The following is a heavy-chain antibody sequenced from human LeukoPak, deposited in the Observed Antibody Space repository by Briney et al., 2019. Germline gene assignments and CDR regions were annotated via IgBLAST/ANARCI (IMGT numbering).Heavy chain of an antibody. CDR1: GFAFSTYE. V-gene: IGHV3-48*03. CDR3: ASRQPYGGYDY. J-gene: IGHJ4*02. D-gene: IGHD5-12*01. CDR2: ISSGGITI. Sequence: GGSLRLSCAASGFAFSTYEMNWIRQAPGKGLEWVSYISSGGITIHYAESVKGRSTFSRDNAGNSVYLQMNRLRAEDTAVYYCASRQPYGGYDYWGQGTPVTVSS.